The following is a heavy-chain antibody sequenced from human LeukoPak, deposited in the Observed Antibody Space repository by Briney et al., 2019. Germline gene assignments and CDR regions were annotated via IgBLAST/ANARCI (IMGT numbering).Heavy chain of an antibody. J-gene: IGHJ4*02. Sequence: GASVKVSCKASGGTFSSYAISWVRQAPGQGPEWMGRIIPILGIANYAQKFQGRVTITADKSTSTAYMELSSLRSEDTAVYYCARSMTTVTTGFDYWGQGTLVTVSS. D-gene: IGHD4-17*01. CDR2: IIPILGIA. CDR3: ARSMTTVTTGFDY. V-gene: IGHV1-69*04. CDR1: GGTFSSYA.